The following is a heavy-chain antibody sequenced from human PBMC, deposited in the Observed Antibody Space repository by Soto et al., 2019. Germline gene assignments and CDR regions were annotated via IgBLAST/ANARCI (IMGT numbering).Heavy chain of an antibody. CDR3: ARARDYYDSSGYYYFDY. CDR2: ISSSSSYT. CDR1: GFTFSDYY. D-gene: IGHD3-22*01. Sequence: QVQLVESGGGLVKPGGSLRLSCAASGFTFSDYYMSWIRQAPGKGLEWVSYISSSSSYTNYADSVKGRFTISRDNAKNSLYLQMNSLRAEDTAVYYCARARDYYDSSGYYYFDYWGQGTLVTVSS. J-gene: IGHJ4*02. V-gene: IGHV3-11*06.